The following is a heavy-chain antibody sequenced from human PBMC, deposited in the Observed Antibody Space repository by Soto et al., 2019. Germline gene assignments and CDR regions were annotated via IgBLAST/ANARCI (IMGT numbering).Heavy chain of an antibody. J-gene: IGHJ4*02. CDR2: IYYSGST. V-gene: IGHV4-39*01. Sequence: SETLSLTCTVSGGSISSSSYYWGWIRQPPGKGLEWIGSIYYSGSTYYNPSLKSRVTISVDTSKNQFSLKLSSVTAADTAVYYCARPRIAAAGTIDDWGQGTLVTVSS. D-gene: IGHD6-13*01. CDR3: ARPRIAAAGTIDD. CDR1: GGSISSSSYY.